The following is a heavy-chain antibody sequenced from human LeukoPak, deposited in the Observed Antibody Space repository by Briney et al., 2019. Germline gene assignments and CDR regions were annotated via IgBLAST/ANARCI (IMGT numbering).Heavy chain of an antibody. CDR3: ALVEAFSGTMNI. CDR2: IYYSGST. Sequence: SQTLSLTCTVSGGSISSGGYYWSWIRQPPGKGLEWIGYIYYSGSTYYNPSLKSRVTISVDTSKNQFSLKLSSVTAADTAVYYCALVEAFSGTMNIWGQGTMVTVSS. CDR1: GGSISSGGYY. V-gene: IGHV4-30-2*01. J-gene: IGHJ3*02. D-gene: IGHD3-22*01.